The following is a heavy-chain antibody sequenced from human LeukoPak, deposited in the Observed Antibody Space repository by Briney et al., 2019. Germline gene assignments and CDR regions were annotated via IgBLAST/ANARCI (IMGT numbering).Heavy chain of an antibody. CDR1: GFTFSIYA. CDR2: ISAGSGDI. J-gene: IGHJ4*02. V-gene: IGHV3-23*01. CDR3: AKDYRTAMVPLDY. Sequence: GSLRLSCAASGFTFSIYAMSWVRQAPGKGLEWVSTISAGSGDIFYADSVKGRFTISRDNSKNTLYLQMNSLRAEDTALYYCAKDYRTAMVPLDYWGQGTPVAVSS. D-gene: IGHD5-18*01.